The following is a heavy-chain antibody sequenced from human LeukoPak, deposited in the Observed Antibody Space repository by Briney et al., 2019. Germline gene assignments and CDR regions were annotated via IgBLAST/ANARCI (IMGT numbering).Heavy chain of an antibody. D-gene: IGHD3-16*01. Sequence: SETLSLTCTVSGGSISSYHWSWIRQPPGKGLEWIGYIYTSGSTNYNPSLKSRVTISVDTSKNQFSLKLSSVTAADTAVYYCARRLTVPKSYYLDVWGKGTTVTVSS. CDR1: GGSISSYH. CDR3: ARRLTVPKSYYLDV. CDR2: IYTSGST. V-gene: IGHV4-4*09. J-gene: IGHJ6*03.